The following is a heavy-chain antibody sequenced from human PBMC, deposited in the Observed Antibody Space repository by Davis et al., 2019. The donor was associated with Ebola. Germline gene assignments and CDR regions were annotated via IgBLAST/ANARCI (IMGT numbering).Heavy chain of an antibody. D-gene: IGHD3-10*02. CDR1: GFTFTSAW. Sequence: GESLKISCVASGFTFTSAWMSWVRQAPGKGLEWVSGISWNGGSKDYADSVKGRFTISRDNAKNSLYLQMNSLRAEDTAVYYCARDQYYYVGGYYYYGMDVWGQGTTVTVSS. V-gene: IGHV3-20*04. J-gene: IGHJ6*02. CDR3: ARDQYYYVGGYYYYGMDV. CDR2: ISWNGGSK.